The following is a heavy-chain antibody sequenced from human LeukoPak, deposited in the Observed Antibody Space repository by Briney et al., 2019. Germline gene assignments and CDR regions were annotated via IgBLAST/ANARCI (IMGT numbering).Heavy chain of an antibody. D-gene: IGHD3-22*01. CDR1: GFTFSSYA. CDR2: ISGSGGST. Sequence: GGSLRLSCAASGFTFSSYARSWVRQAPGKGLEWVSAISGSGGSTYYADSVKGRFTISRDNSKHTLYLQMNRLRAEHTAVYYCAKAAYYYDRSGYYPYFDYWGQGTLVTVSS. CDR3: AKAAYYYDRSGYYPYFDY. J-gene: IGHJ4*02. V-gene: IGHV3-23*01.